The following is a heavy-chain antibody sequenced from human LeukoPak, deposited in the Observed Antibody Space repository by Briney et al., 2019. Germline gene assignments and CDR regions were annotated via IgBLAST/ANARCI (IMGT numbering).Heavy chain of an antibody. J-gene: IGHJ4*02. CDR2: ISGSANT. CDR3: AKSASGWYNFDN. CDR1: GFTFSSYA. D-gene: IGHD6-19*01. Sequence: GGSLRLSCAASGFTFSSYAMSWVRQAPGKVLEWASTISGSANTDYADSVKGRFTISRDNSKNTLYLQMNSLRAEDTAVYYCAKSASGWYNFDNWGQGTLVTVSS. V-gene: IGHV3-23*01.